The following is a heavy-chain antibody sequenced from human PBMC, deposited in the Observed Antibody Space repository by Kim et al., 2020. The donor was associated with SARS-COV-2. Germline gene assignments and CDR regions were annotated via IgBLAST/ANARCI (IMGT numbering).Heavy chain of an antibody. CDR1: GFTFSSYS. Sequence: GGSLRLSCAASGFTFSSYSMNWVRQAPGKGLECVSSISSSRYISYSASSVDRFFTSSDNATNSLLLHLISLLTAETAVYYCCVNHTPRCFALHYYYNY. CDR3: CVNHTPRCFALHYYYNY. J-gene: IGHJ6*03. D-gene: IGHD2-2*02. CDR2: ISSSRYI. V-gene: IGHV3-21*06.